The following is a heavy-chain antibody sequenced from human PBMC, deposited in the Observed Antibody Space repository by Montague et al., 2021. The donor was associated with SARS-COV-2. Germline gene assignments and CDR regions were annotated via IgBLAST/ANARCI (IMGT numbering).Heavy chain of an antibody. CDR3: ASAVSVGSAVSWCDP. Sequence: SETLSLTCSVSAGSITGHYLTWIRQSPGKGLEWIAYIYYSGSAHXNPSLKSRVTMSVDTSNNQSSLNLTSVTPADTAVYYCASAVSVGSAVSWCDPWGQGALVTVSS. D-gene: IGHD1-26*01. CDR1: AGSITGHY. CDR2: IYYSGSA. J-gene: IGHJ5*02. V-gene: IGHV4-59*11.